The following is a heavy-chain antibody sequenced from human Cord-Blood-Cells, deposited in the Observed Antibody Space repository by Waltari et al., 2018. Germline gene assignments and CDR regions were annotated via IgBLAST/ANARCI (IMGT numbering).Heavy chain of an antibody. CDR1: VGSFSGCY. Sequence: QVQLQQWGAGLLKPPEPPSLTCAVHVGSFSGCYRSWLLQPPGQGLEWTGEINHSGSTNYNPALKSRVTISVDTSKNQFSLKLSSVTAADTAVYHCARGHGGATLWFNPWGQGTLVTVSS. D-gene: IGHD3-10*01. CDR2: INHSGST. V-gene: IGHV4-34*01. CDR3: ARGHGGATLWFNP. J-gene: IGHJ5*02.